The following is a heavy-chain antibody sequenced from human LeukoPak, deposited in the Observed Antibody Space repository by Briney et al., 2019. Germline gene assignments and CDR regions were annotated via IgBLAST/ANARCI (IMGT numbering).Heavy chain of an antibody. Sequence: SETLSLTCTVSGGSISSSSYYWGWIRQPPGKGLEWIGSIYYSGSTYYNPSLKSRVTISVDTSKNQFSLKLTSVTAADTAVYYGARQHSYYYYMDVWGKGTTVTISS. J-gene: IGHJ6*03. CDR3: ARQHSYYYYMDV. CDR1: GGSISSSSYY. V-gene: IGHV4-39*01. CDR2: IYYSGST.